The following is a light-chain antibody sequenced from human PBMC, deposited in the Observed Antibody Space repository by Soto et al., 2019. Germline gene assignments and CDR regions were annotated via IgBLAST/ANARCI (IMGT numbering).Light chain of an antibody. CDR3: SSYSISTAYL. Sequence: QSVLTQPPSVSGAPGQRVTLSCTGNTSNLGAGYDVHWYQQLPGAAPKLMVFEVSNRPSGVSYRFSGSKSGNTASLTISGLQAEDEADYFCSSYSISTAYLFGTRTKVTVL. CDR2: EVS. V-gene: IGLV1-40*01. J-gene: IGLJ1*01. CDR1: TSNLGAGYD.